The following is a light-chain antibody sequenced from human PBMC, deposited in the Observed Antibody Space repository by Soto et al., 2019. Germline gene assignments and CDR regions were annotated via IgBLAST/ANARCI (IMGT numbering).Light chain of an antibody. V-gene: IGKV1-5*03. Sequence: DIQMTQSPSTLSGSVGDRVTITCRASQTISSWLAWYQQKPGKAPKLLIYKASTRESGVPDRFSGSASGTDFTLTISSLQAEDVAVYYCQHYYSPPWTFGQGTKVDIK. CDR1: QTISSW. CDR2: KAS. J-gene: IGKJ1*01. CDR3: QHYYSPPWT.